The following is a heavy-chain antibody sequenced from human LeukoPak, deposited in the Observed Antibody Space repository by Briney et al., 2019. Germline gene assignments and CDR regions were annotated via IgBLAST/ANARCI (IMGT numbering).Heavy chain of an antibody. J-gene: IGHJ4*02. CDR1: GFTFDDYA. Sequence: PGGSLRLSCAASGFTFDDYAMHWVRQAPGKGLEWVSLISWDGGSSYYADSVKGRFTISRDSAKSFLYLQMNSLRSEDTALYYCVKDAKYSSGWDLNYFDYWGQGTLVTVSS. V-gene: IGHV3-43D*03. CDR3: VKDAKYSSGWDLNYFDY. D-gene: IGHD6-19*01. CDR2: ISWDGGSS.